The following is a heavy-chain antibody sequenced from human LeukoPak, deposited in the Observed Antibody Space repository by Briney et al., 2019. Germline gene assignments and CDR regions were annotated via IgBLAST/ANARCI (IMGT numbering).Heavy chain of an antibody. D-gene: IGHD2-21*02. Sequence: GASVKVSCKAAGYTFNSYAMSWVRQAPGERLQWMGWINTNTGNPTYAQAFTGRFVFSLDTSVTTAYLQISGLKADDTAVYYCTRGPLIPHCGGDCYSGGGGYWGQGTLVTVSS. CDR2: INTNTGNP. CDR3: TRGPLIPHCGGDCYSGGGGY. CDR1: GYTFNSYA. J-gene: IGHJ4*02. V-gene: IGHV7-4-1*02.